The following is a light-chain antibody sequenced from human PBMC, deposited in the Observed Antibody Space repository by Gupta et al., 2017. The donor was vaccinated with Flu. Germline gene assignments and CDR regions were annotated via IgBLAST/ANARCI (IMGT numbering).Light chain of an antibody. V-gene: IGLV2-14*01. Sequence: QSALTPPASVSGAPRPAITISCTGTSSDVGGYNYVSWYQQHPGKAPKLMIYEVSKRPSGVSNRFSGSKSGNTASLTISGLQAEDEADYYCSSYTSSSTWVFGGGTKLTVL. CDR3: SSYTSSSTWV. CDR2: EVS. CDR1: SSDVGGYNY. J-gene: IGLJ3*02.